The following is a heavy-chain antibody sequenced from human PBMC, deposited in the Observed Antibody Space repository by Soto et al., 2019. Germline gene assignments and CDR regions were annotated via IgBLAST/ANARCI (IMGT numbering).Heavy chain of an antibody. Sequence: GASVKVSCKASGYTFTSYAMHWVRQAPGQRLEWMGWINAGNGNTKYSQKFQGRVTITRDTSASTAYMELSSLRSEDTAVYYCARESNEIFRVVFGAPNWFDPWGQGTLVTVSS. V-gene: IGHV1-3*01. CDR2: INAGNGNT. D-gene: IGHD3-3*01. J-gene: IGHJ5*02. CDR1: GYTFTSYA. CDR3: ARESNEIFRVVFGAPNWFDP.